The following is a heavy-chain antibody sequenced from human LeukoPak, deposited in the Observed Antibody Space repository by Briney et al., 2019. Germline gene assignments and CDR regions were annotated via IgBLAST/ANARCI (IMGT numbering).Heavy chain of an antibody. J-gene: IGHJ5*02. D-gene: IGHD6-25*01. V-gene: IGHV1-2*02. CDR3: TKRLSTGWFDP. Sequence: ASVKVSSKASGYTFTGYYMHWVRRAPGQGLEWMGWINANSGATNYAQNFQGRVTMTRDTSISAAYMDLSRLRSDDTAVYYCTKRLSTGWFDPWGQGTLVTVSS. CDR2: INANSGAT. CDR1: GYTFTGYY.